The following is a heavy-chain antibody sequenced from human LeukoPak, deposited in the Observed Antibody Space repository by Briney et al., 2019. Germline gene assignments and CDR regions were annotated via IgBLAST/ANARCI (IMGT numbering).Heavy chain of an antibody. CDR2: INHSGST. CDR1: GGSFSGYY. D-gene: IGHD1-20*01. J-gene: IGHJ3*02. V-gene: IGHV4-34*01. CDR3: ARARKWNDAFDI. Sequence: ASETLSLTCAVYGGSFSGYYWSWIRQPPGKGLEWIGEINHSGSTNYNPSLKSRVTISVDTSKNQFSLKLSSVTAADTAVYYCARARKWNDAFDIWGQGTMVTVSS.